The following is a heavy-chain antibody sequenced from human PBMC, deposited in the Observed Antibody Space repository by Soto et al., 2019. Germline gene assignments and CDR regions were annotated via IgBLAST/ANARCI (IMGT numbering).Heavy chain of an antibody. CDR2: IYHSGST. V-gene: IGHV4-30-2*01. CDR3: ARGMTTVTPLDY. D-gene: IGHD4-17*01. CDR1: GGSISSGGYS. Sequence: PSETLSLTCAVSGGSISSGGYSCNWIRQPPGKGLEWIGYIYHSGSTYYNPSLKSRVTISVDRSKNQFSLKLSSVTAADMAVYYCARGMTTVTPLDYWGQGTLVTVSS. J-gene: IGHJ4*02.